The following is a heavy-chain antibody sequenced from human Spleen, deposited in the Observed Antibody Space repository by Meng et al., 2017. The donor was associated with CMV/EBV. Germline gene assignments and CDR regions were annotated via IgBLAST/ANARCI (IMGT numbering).Heavy chain of an antibody. CDR3: ARVRVTMLVVVIDFGMDV. Sequence: ASVKVSCKASGYTITTYGLSWVRQAPGQGLEWMGWISSHSGDTNYAPKVQGRVTMTTDTSTSTAYMELRSLRSDDTAVYYCARVRVTMLVVVIDFGMDVWGQGTMVTVSS. CDR1: GYTITTYG. J-gene: IGHJ6*02. CDR2: ISSHSGDT. D-gene: IGHD3-22*01. V-gene: IGHV1-18*01.